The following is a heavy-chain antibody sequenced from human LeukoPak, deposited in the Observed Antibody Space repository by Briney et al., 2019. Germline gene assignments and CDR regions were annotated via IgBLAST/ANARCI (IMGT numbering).Heavy chain of an antibody. CDR3: AKYGRSGYSSGMDV. CDR1: GFTFGTYA. Sequence: GGSLRLSCAASGFTFGTYAMAWVRQAPGKGLDWVSTINVSGGSTYYADSVKGRFTISRDNSKNTLYLQMNNLRAEDTAVYYCAKYGRSGYSSGMDVWGQGTTVTVPS. D-gene: IGHD2-15*01. J-gene: IGHJ6*02. CDR2: INVSGGST. V-gene: IGHV3-23*01.